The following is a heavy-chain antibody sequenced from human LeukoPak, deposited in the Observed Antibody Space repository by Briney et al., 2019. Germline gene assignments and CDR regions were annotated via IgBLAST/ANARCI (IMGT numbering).Heavy chain of an antibody. CDR3: AKTTGGVRYFDGGYSGYYFDY. V-gene: IGHV3-23*01. J-gene: IGHJ4*02. CDR2: ISGSGGST. D-gene: IGHD3-9*01. CDR1: GFTFSSYA. Sequence: QAGGSLRLSCAASGFTFSSYAMSWVRQAPGKGLEWVSAISGSGGSTYYADSVKGRFTISRDNSKNTLYLQINSLRAEDTAVYYCAKTTGGVRYFDGGYSGYYFDYWGQGTLVTVSS.